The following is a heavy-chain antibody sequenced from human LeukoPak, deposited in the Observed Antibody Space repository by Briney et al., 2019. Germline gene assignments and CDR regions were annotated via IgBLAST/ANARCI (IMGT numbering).Heavy chain of an antibody. Sequence: GGSLRLSCAASGFTFSSYWMHWVRQAPGKGLAWVSRINTDGSSTSNADSVKGRFTVSRDNAKNTLYLQLSSLRAEDTAVHYCARGGRFGELSSSLWGQGTLVTVSS. CDR2: INTDGSST. CDR3: ARGGRFGELSSSL. CDR1: GFTFSSYW. V-gene: IGHV3-74*01. J-gene: IGHJ4*02. D-gene: IGHD3-10*01.